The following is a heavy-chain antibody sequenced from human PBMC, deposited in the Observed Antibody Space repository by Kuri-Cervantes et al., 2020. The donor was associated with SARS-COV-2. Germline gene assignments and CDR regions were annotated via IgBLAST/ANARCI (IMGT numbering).Heavy chain of an antibody. J-gene: IGHJ4*02. Sequence: GSLRLSCSVSDSSITTSTYDWGWFRQPPGKGLEWIGNMFHGRSTLYNPSLKSRVTIFVNTSKNQFSLRLTSVNASGTAVYYCAALGRIQLWSIRYWGRGTLVTVSS. CDR3: AALGRIQLWSIRY. V-gene: IGHV4-39*01. D-gene: IGHD5-18*01. CDR2: MFHGRST. CDR1: DSSITTSTYD.